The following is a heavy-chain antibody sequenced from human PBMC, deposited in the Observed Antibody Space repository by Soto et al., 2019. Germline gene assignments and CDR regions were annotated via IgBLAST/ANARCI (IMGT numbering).Heavy chain of an antibody. Sequence: QVQLQQWGAGLLKPSETLSLTCAVYGGSFSGYYWSWIRQPPGKGLEWIGEINHSGSTNYNPSLKSRVTLSLDTSKNQFSLKLSSVTAADTAVYYCARGLGYDFWSGYRFGFDYWCQGSLVTVSS. V-gene: IGHV4-34*01. CDR3: ARGLGYDFWSGYRFGFDY. CDR2: INHSGST. CDR1: GGSFSGYY. D-gene: IGHD3-3*01. J-gene: IGHJ4*02.